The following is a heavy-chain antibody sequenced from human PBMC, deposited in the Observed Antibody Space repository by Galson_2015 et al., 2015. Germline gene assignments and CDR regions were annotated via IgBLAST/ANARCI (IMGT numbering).Heavy chain of an antibody. V-gene: IGHV3-23*01. CDR3: AKCHPPRYQYCSSTSCSPGDAFDI. Sequence: SLRLSCAASGFTFSSYAMSWVRQAPGKGLEWVSAISGSGGSTYYADSVKGRFTISRDNSKNTLYLQMNSLRAEDTAVYYCAKCHPPRYQYCSSTSCSPGDAFDIWGQGTMVTVSS. CDR2: ISGSGGST. CDR1: GFTFSSYA. J-gene: IGHJ3*02. D-gene: IGHD2-2*01.